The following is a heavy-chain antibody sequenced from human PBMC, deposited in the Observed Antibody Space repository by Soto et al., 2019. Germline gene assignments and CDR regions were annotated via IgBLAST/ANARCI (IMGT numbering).Heavy chain of an antibody. CDR1: GYTFTSYG. CDR3: AWMGDAPYYSYGMDV. D-gene: IGHD3-16*01. CDR2: INAYNGNT. Sequence: QVQLVQSGAEVKKPGASVKVSCKASGYTFTSYGITWVRQAPGQGLEWLGWINAYNGNTNYAEKHQGRVTMTTDTSTSTAYMELRSLRSDDTAVYYCAWMGDAPYYSYGMDVWGQGTTVTVSS. V-gene: IGHV1-18*01. J-gene: IGHJ6*02.